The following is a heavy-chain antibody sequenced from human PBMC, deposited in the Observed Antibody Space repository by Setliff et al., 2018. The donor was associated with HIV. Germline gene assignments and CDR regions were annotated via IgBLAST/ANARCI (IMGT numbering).Heavy chain of an antibody. Sequence: SETLSLTCAVSGYSIGSGSFWGWIRQPPGKGLEWIATIPHNGGTYYNPDPSLTGRVTISLDTSKNQFSLKLSSVTAAGTAVYYCARQAWHSGRNGYFVDYWGQGTLVTVSS. CDR3: ARQAWHSGRNGYFVDY. CDR2: IPHNGGT. CDR1: GYSIGSGSF. V-gene: IGHV4-38-2*01. J-gene: IGHJ4*02. D-gene: IGHD2-15*01.